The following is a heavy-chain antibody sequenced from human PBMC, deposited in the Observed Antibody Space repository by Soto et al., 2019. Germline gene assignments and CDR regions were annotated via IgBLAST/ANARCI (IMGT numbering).Heavy chain of an antibody. CDR1: GYTFTSYG. V-gene: IGHV1-18*01. Sequence: ASVKVSCKASGYTFTSYGISWVRQAPGQGLEWMGWISAYNGNTNYAQKLQGRVTMTTDTSTSTAYMELRSLRSDDTAVYYCARDIVVAPAAMGRNLFDPWGQGTLVTVSS. CDR3: ARDIVVAPAAMGRNLFDP. J-gene: IGHJ5*02. CDR2: ISAYNGNT. D-gene: IGHD2-2*01.